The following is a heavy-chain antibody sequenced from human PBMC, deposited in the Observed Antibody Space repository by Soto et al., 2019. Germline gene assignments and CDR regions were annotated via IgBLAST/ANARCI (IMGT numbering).Heavy chain of an antibody. J-gene: IGHJ4*02. V-gene: IGHV3-23*01. CDR2: ISGSGGST. CDR3: ATEKSDSSGSNSDY. D-gene: IGHD3-22*01. Sequence: LRLSCTASGFTFSSYAMSWVRQAPVKGLEWVSSISGSGGSTDYADSVKGRFTISRDNFRNPMYLQTNSLRAEDTAVYYCATEKSDSSGSNSDYWGQGTMVTVSS. CDR1: GFTFSSYA.